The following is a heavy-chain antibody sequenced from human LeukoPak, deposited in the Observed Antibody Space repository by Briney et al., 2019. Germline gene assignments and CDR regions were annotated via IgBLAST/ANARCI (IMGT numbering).Heavy chain of an antibody. CDR3: AKEAIIASAFDI. CDR1: GYTFDDYA. Sequence: PGGLLRLSCAASGYTFDDYAMHWVRQAPGKGLERVSGISWNSGSIGYADSVKGRFTISRDNAKNSLYLQMNSLRAEDMALYSCAKEAIIASAFDIWGQGTMVTVSS. CDR2: ISWNSGSI. V-gene: IGHV3-9*03. J-gene: IGHJ3*02. D-gene: IGHD6-13*01.